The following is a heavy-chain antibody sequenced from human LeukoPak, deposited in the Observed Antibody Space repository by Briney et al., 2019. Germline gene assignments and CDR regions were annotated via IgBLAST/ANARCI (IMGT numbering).Heavy chain of an antibody. CDR1: GFTFSSFA. CDR2: ISQSSTAT. V-gene: IGHV3-23*01. Sequence: GGSLRLSCVASGFTFSSFAMSWVRQAPGKGLEWVSAISQSSTATYYGDSVKGRSSISRDDSKNTVYLQINSLRADDTAIYYCAKESPYTSPRNYYFDYWGQGTLVTVSS. D-gene: IGHD1-14*01. J-gene: IGHJ4*02. CDR3: AKESPYTSPRNYYFDY.